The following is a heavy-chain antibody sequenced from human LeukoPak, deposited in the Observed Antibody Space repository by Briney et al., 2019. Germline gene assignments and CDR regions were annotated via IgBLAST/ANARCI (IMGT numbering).Heavy chain of an antibody. CDR1: GFTFSSYW. CDR2: IKQDGSEK. CDR3: ARVLVSSGYWLDFDY. Sequence: GGSLRLSCAASGFTFSSYWMSWVRQAPGKGLEWVANIKQDGSEKYYVDSVKGRFTISRDNAKNSLYLQMNSLRAEDTAVYYCARVLVSSGYWLDFDYWGQGTLVTVSS. V-gene: IGHV3-7*01. D-gene: IGHD3-22*01. J-gene: IGHJ4*02.